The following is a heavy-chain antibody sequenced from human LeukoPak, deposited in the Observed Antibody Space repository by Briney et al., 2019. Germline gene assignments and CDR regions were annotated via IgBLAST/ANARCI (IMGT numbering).Heavy chain of an antibody. Sequence: GGSLRLSCAASGFTFTNYGMSWVRQAPGKGLEWVANIKEGGGDRYYVDSVKGRFTISRDNSKNSLYLQMNSLTAEDTAVYYCARAPGYSSSWYYYYYYYMDVWGKGTTVTVSS. D-gene: IGHD6-13*01. CDR1: GFTFTNYG. V-gene: IGHV3-7*04. J-gene: IGHJ6*03. CDR3: ARAPGYSSSWYYYYYYYMDV. CDR2: IKEGGGDR.